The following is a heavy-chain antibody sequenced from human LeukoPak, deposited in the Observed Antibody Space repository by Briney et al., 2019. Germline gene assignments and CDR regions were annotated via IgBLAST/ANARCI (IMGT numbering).Heavy chain of an antibody. CDR1: GGSISSGDYY. D-gene: IGHD6-13*01. CDR3: ARSRAAGQEHDAFDI. J-gene: IGHJ3*02. CDR2: NYYSGST. V-gene: IGHV4-30-4*08. Sequence: PSETLSLTCTVSGGSISSGDYYWSWIRQPPGKGLEWIGYNYYSGSTYYNPSLKSRVTISVDTSKNQFSLKLSPVTAADTAVYYCARSRAAGQEHDAFDIWGQGTMVTVSS.